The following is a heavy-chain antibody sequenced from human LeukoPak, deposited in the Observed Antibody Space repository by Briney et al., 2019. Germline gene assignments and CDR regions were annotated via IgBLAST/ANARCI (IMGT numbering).Heavy chain of an antibody. Sequence: ASVKVSCKTSGGSFSTYVTNWVRQAPGQGLEWMGRTLPVLGTVNYAQSFQSRVNITADTATNTGYMELSSLKSEDTAVYYCARGGVVEIGAVGMDVWGQGTRSPSP. CDR2: TLPVLGTV. J-gene: IGHJ6*02. V-gene: IGHV1-69*04. D-gene: IGHD2-21*01. CDR3: ARGGVVEIGAVGMDV. CDR1: GGSFSTYV.